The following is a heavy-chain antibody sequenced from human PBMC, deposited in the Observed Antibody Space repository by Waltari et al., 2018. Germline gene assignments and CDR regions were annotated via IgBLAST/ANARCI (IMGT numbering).Heavy chain of an antibody. Sequence: AASGFTFSNYDMYWVRQAPGIGLAWVTVIRYDGSNKYYADSVKGRFSISRDNSKNTLYLQMNSLRAEDTAVYYCARGKLLGYFDYWGQGTLVTVSS. CDR1: GFTFSNYD. D-gene: IGHD2-15*01. CDR3: ARGKLLGYFDY. J-gene: IGHJ4*02. CDR2: IRYDGSNK. V-gene: IGHV3-33*01.